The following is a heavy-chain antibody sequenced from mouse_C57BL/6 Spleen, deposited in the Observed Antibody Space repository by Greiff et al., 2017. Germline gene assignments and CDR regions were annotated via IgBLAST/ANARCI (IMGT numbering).Heavy chain of an antibody. D-gene: IGHD1-1*01. V-gene: IGHV1-39*01. CDR3: ARSEYYGSSLYAMDY. CDR2: INPNYGTT. CDR1: GYSFTDYN. J-gene: IGHJ4*01. Sequence: VQLKQSGPELVKPGASVKISCKASGYSFTDYNMNWVKQSNGKSLEWIGVINPNYGTTSYNQKFKGKATLTVDQSSSTAYMQLNSLTSEDSAVYYCARSEYYGSSLYAMDYWGQGTSVTVSS.